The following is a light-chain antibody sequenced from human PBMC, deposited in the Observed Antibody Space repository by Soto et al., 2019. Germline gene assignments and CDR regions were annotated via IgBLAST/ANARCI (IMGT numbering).Light chain of an antibody. Sequence: DIQMTQSPSTRSASVGDRVTITCRASQSLTSWLTWYQQKPGKAPKLLIYNTSILESGVPSRFSGSGSGTEFTLPISSRQPDDFATYYCQHYDNYLWTFGQGTKVEIK. CDR3: QHYDNYLWT. CDR1: QSLTSW. V-gene: IGKV1-5*03. CDR2: NTS. J-gene: IGKJ1*01.